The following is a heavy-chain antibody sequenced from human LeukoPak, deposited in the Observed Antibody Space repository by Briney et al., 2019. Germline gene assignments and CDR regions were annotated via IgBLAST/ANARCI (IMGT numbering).Heavy chain of an antibody. CDR2: INPSGGST. CDR3: AREDYDSSGYPNLGYYFDY. D-gene: IGHD3-22*01. J-gene: IGHJ4*02. Sequence: ASVKVSCKASGYTFTSYYMHWVRQAPGQGLEWMGIINPSGGSTSYAQKFQGRVTMTRDTSTSTVYMELSSLRSEDTAVYYCAREDYDSSGYPNLGYYFDYWGQGTLVTVSS. CDR1: GYTFTSYY. V-gene: IGHV1-46*03.